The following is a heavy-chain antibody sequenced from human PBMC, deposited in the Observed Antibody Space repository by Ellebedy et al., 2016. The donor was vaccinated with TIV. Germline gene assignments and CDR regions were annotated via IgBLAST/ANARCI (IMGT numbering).Heavy chain of an antibody. Sequence: SGPTLVKPTQTLTLTCTFSGFSLSTSGVGVGWFRQPPGKALEWLALIYWDDDKRYSPSLKSRLTITKDTSKNQVVLTMTNMDPVDTATYYCAHTITMVRGVITYHYYGMDVWGQGTTVTVSS. CDR3: AHTITMVRGVITYHYYGMDV. V-gene: IGHV2-5*02. D-gene: IGHD3-10*01. CDR1: GFSLSTSGVG. CDR2: IYWDDDK. J-gene: IGHJ6*02.